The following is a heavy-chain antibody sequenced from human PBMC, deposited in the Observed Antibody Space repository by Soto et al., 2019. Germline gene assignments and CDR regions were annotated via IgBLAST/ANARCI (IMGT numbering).Heavy chain of an antibody. D-gene: IGHD2-2*02. Sequence: QVQLQESGPGLVKPSETLSLTCTVSGGSVSSGSYYWSWIRQPPGKGLEWIGYIYYSGSTNYNPSLKSRVTISVDTSKNQFSLKLSSLTAADTAVYYCASVTRTCISTSCYRYYYGMDVWGQGTTVTVSS. CDR3: ASVTRTCISTSCYRYYYGMDV. V-gene: IGHV4-61*01. CDR2: IYYSGST. CDR1: GGSVSSGSYY. J-gene: IGHJ6*02.